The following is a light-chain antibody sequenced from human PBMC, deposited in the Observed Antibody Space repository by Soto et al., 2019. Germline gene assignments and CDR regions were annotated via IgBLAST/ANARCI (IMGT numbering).Light chain of an antibody. Sequence: EIVMTQSPATLSVSQGERATLSCSASPSVRSNLALYQQTPGKTPRLRISGASTRATGISASFSGSGSGTEFTLTISSLQSEDCAVYYCQQYNNWPGTFGHGTKVEIK. V-gene: IGKV3-15*01. CDR2: GAS. CDR1: PSVRSN. J-gene: IGKJ1*01. CDR3: QQYNNWPGT.